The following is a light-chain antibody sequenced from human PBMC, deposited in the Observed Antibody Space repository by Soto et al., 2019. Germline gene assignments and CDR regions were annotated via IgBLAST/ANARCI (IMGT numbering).Light chain of an antibody. CDR3: QSYDSSLSGVV. J-gene: IGLJ2*01. V-gene: IGLV1-40*01. Sequence: QSVRTQPPSVSGAPGQRVTSSCTGSSSNIGAGYDVHWYQQLPGTAPKLLIYGNSNRPSGVPDRFSGSKSGTSASLAITGLQAEDEADYYRQSYDSSLSGVVFGGETKVTVL. CDR1: SSNIGAGYD. CDR2: GNS.